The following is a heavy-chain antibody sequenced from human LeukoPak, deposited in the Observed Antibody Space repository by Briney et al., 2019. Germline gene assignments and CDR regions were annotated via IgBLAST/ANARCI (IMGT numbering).Heavy chain of an antibody. V-gene: IGHV1-69*13. Sequence: EASVKVSCKASGATFSSYAISGVRQAPGQGLEWMGGIIPIFGTANYAQKFQGRVTITADESTSTAYMELSSLRSEDTAVYYCARGSMVGAIGYWGQGTLVTVSS. J-gene: IGHJ4*02. CDR1: GATFSSYA. CDR2: IIPIFGTA. D-gene: IGHD1-26*01. CDR3: ARGSMVGAIGY.